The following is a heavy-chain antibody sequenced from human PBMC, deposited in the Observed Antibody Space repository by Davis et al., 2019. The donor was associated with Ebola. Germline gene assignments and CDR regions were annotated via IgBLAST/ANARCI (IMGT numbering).Heavy chain of an antibody. CDR2: INHSGST. Sequence: MPSETLSLTCAVYGGSFSGYYWSWIRQPPGKGLEWIGEINHSGSTNYNPSLKSRVTISVDTSKNQFSLKLSSVTAADTAVYYCARDPSSSSSLYYYYGMDVWGQGTTVTVSS. J-gene: IGHJ6*02. D-gene: IGHD6-6*01. V-gene: IGHV4-34*01. CDR1: GGSFSGYY. CDR3: ARDPSSSSSLYYYYGMDV.